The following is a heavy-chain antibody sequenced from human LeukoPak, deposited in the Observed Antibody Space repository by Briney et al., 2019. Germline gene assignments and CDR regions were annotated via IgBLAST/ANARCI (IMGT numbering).Heavy chain of an antibody. V-gene: IGHV3-74*01. CDR2: INSDGSST. J-gene: IGHJ4*02. CDR3: ARGITSGPRRYDVRNFDY. Sequence: GGSLRLSCAASGFTFSSYWKHWVRQAPGKGLVWVSRINSDGSSTSYADSVKGRFTISRNNAKNSLYLQMDSLRAEDTAVYYCARGITSGPRRYDVRNFDYWGQGTPVTVSS. CDR1: GFTFSSYW. D-gene: IGHD5-12*01.